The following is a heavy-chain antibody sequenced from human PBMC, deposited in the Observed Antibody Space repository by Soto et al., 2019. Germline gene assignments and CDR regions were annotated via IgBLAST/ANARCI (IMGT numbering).Heavy chain of an antibody. CDR3: ARHNTGYASTWLFDY. J-gene: IGHJ4*02. CDR1: GGSISTTCNY. Sequence: SETLSLTGHVSGGSISTTCNYWGWIRKPPGKGRQWIGSIYSGGSIFYNPSLEIRVTISVDTSMNQFSLTMTSVTAADTAVYFCARHNTGYASTWLFDYWGQGTLDTVSS. CDR2: IYSGGSI. V-gene: IGHV4-39*01. D-gene: IGHD2-2*01.